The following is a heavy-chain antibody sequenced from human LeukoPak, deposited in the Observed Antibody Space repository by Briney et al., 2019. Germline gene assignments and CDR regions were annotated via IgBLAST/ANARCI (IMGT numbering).Heavy chain of an antibody. J-gene: IGHJ4*02. CDR3: ARDHYYGSGSYFSSSGFDY. Sequence: PGRSLRLSCAASGFTFDDYAMHWVRQAPGKGLEWVSGISWNSGSIGYADSVKGRFIITRDNSRNTLYLQMNSLRAEDTAVYYCARDHYYGSGSYFSSSGFDYWGQGTLVTVSS. V-gene: IGHV3-9*01. CDR1: GFTFDDYA. D-gene: IGHD3-10*01. CDR2: ISWNSGSI.